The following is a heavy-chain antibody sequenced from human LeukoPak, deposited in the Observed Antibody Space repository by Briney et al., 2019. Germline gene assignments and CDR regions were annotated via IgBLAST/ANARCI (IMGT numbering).Heavy chain of an antibody. CDR3: ARSSLSYDSRNWFDP. J-gene: IGHJ5*02. Sequence: ASVKVSCKASGYTFTGYYMHWVRPAPGQGLEWMGWINPNSGGTNYAQKFQGRVTMTRDTSISTAYMELSRLRSDDTAVYYCARSSLSYDSRNWFDPWGQGTLVTVSS. CDR1: GYTFTGYY. D-gene: IGHD3-22*01. CDR2: INPNSGGT. V-gene: IGHV1-2*02.